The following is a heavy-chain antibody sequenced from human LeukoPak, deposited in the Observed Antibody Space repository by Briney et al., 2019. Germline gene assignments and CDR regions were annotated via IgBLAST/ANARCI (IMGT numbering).Heavy chain of an antibody. CDR3: ARLVSEYSSGWYFTVTYYFDY. V-gene: IGHV1-46*01. CDR2: INPTGGST. CDR1: GYTFTSYY. D-gene: IGHD6-19*01. Sequence: GASVKVSCKASGYTFTSYYMHWVRQAPGQGLEWMGLINPTGGSTGYAQKFQGRVTMTRDMSTSTDYMELSSLRSEDTAVYYCARLVSEYSSGWYFTVTYYFDYWGQGTLVTVSS. J-gene: IGHJ4*02.